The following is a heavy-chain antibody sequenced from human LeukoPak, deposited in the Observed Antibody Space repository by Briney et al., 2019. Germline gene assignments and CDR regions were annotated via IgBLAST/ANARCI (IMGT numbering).Heavy chain of an antibody. CDR3: ARRDYADAFDI. V-gene: IGHV1-2*02. Sequence: ASVKVSCKASGYTFIGFYMYWVRQALGQGLESMGWINPNSGGTNYAQRFQGRVTMTRDTSINTAYMELSRLGSDDTAIYYCARRDYADAFDIWGQGTMVTVSS. D-gene: IGHD4-17*01. CDR1: GYTFIGFY. J-gene: IGHJ3*02. CDR2: INPNSGGT.